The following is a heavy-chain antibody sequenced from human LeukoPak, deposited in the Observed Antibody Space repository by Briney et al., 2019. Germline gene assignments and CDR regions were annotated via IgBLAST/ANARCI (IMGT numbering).Heavy chain of an antibody. J-gene: IGHJ4*02. CDR1: GFTFSSYG. D-gene: IGHD6-19*01. V-gene: IGHV3-33*01. Sequence: GRSLRLSCAASGFTFSSYGMHWVRQAPGKGLEWVAVIWYDGSNKYYADSVKGRFTISRDNSKNTLYLQMNSLGAEDTAVYYCASTSGWNGDYWGQGTLVTVSS. CDR2: IWYDGSNK. CDR3: ASTSGWNGDY.